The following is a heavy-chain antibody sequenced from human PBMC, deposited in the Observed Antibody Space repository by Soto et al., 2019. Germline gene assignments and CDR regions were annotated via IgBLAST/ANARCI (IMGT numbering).Heavy chain of an antibody. CDR3: TSGITMVRGVINPALYFDY. J-gene: IGHJ4*02. CDR2: IRSKANSYAT. Sequence: GGSLRLSCAASGFTFSGSAMHWVRQASGKGLEWVGRIRSKANSYATAYAASVKGRFTISRDDSKNTAYLQMNSLKTEDTAVYYCTSGITMVRGVINPALYFDYWGQGTLVTVSS. CDR1: GFTFSGSA. D-gene: IGHD3-10*01. V-gene: IGHV3-73*01.